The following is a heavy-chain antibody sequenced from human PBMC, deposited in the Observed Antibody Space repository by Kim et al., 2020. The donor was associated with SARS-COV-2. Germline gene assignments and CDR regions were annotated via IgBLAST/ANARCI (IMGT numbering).Heavy chain of an antibody. CDR1: GFTFGDYA. CDR3: TRVRPTIFGVGEFDY. D-gene: IGHD3-3*01. CDR2: IRSKAYGGTT. J-gene: IGHJ4*02. Sequence: GGSLRLSCTASGFTFGDYAMSWVRQAPGKGLEWVGFIRSKAYGGTTEYAASVKGRFTISRDDSKSIAYLQMNSLKTEDTAVYYCTRVRPTIFGVGEFDYWGQGTLVTVSS. V-gene: IGHV3-49*04.